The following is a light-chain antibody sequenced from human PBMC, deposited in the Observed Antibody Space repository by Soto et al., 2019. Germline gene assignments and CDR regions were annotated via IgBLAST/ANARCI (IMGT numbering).Light chain of an antibody. CDR1: QSVSSSY. V-gene: IGKV3-20*01. CDR2: GAS. CDR3: QQYGSSPPMYT. J-gene: IGKJ2*01. Sequence: EIVLTQSPGTLSLSPGERATLSCRASQSVSSSYLAWYQQKPGQAPRLLIYGASSRATGIPDRFSGSVSGTDFTHTISRLEPEDFAVYYCQQYGSSPPMYTFGQVTKLEIK.